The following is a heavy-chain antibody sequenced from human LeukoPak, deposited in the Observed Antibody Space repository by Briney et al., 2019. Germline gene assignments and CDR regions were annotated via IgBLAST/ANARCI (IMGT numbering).Heavy chain of an antibody. CDR2: IYTTGST. J-gene: IGHJ4*02. CDR3: ARGRSNGWFY. D-gene: IGHD2-8*01. CDR1: GGSISTSDYY. V-gene: IGHV4-61*02. Sequence: PSETLSLTCIVSGGSISTSDYYCSWIRQPAGKGLEWIGRIYTTGSTNYNPSLKSRVTISVDTSKNQFSLKLSSVTAADTAVYYCARGRSNGWFYWGQGTLVTVSS.